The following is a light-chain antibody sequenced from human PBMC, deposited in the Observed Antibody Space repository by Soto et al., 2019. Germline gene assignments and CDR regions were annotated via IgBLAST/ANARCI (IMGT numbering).Light chain of an antibody. CDR1: QNVANY. V-gene: IGKV3-20*01. J-gene: IGKJ5*01. CDR3: QQYGGSPRT. CDR2: GAS. Sequence: EIVLTQSPATLSFSPGERATLSCRASQNVANYLDWYQQKPGQAPRLLIYGASSRATGIPDRFSGSGSGTDFTLTVSRLEPEDFAVYYCQQYGGSPRTFGQGTRLEIK.